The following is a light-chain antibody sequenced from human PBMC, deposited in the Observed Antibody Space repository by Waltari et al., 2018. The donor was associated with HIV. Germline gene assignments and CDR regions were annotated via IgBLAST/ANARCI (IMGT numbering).Light chain of an antibody. Sequence: QSALTQPHYVSAFPGQSITISCPGSRSDVDICNYFSWYQQHPGKARKLLIYDVSKRPSGVSNRFSGSKSGNTASLTISGLQAEDEADYYCCSYAGSNTYLFGTGTEVTVL. CDR3: CSYAGSNTYL. CDR2: DVS. V-gene: IGLV2-23*02. J-gene: IGLJ1*01. CDR1: RSDVDICNY.